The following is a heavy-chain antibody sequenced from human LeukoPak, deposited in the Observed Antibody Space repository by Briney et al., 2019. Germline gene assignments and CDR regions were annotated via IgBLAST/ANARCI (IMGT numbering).Heavy chain of an antibody. CDR1: GFTVSSNY. V-gene: IGHV3-53*01. CDR2: IYSGGST. D-gene: IGHD6-13*01. Sequence: GGSLRLSCAASGFTVSSNYLSWVRQAPGKGLGWVSVIYSGGSTYYADSVKGRFTISRDNSKNTLYLQMNSLRAEDTAVYYCARSGSDSSSLTFDYWGQGTLVTVSS. J-gene: IGHJ4*02. CDR3: ARSGSDSSSLTFDY.